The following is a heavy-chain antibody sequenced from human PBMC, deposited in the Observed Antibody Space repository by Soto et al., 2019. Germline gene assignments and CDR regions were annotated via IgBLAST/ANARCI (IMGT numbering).Heavy chain of an antibody. CDR1: GFTFSSYG. CDR2: IWYDGSNK. D-gene: IGHD2-15*01. J-gene: IGHJ6*02. CDR3: ARELLHIRYGMDV. V-gene: IGHV3-33*01. Sequence: GGSLRVSCAASGFTFSSYGMHWVRQAPGKGLEWVAVIWYDGSNKYYADSVKGRFTISRDNSKNTLYLQMNSLRAEDTAVYYCARELLHIRYGMDVWGQGTTVTVSS.